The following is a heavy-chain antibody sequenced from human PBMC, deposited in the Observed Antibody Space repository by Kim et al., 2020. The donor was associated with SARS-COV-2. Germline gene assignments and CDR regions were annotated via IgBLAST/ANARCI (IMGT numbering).Heavy chain of an antibody. V-gene: IGHV3-66*02. CDR2: IYSGGST. CDR1: GFTVSSNY. J-gene: IGHJ6*02. Sequence: GGSLRLSCAASGFTVSSNYMSWVRQATGKGLEWVSVIYSGGSTYYADSVKGRFTISRDNSKNTLYLQMNSLRAEDTAVYYCARSRRGIAARRYYYYGTDVWGQGTTVTVSS. D-gene: IGHD6-6*01. CDR3: ARSRRGIAARRYYYYGTDV.